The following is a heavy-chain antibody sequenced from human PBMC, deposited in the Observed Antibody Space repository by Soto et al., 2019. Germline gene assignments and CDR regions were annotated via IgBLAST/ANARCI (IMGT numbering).Heavy chain of an antibody. V-gene: IGHV1-69*13. J-gene: IGHJ3*02. D-gene: IGHD3-22*01. CDR3: ASAMIDSVGNAFDI. CDR2: IIPIFGTA. Sequence: SVKLSCKASGGTFSSYAISWVRQAPGQGLEWMGGIIPIFGTANYAQKFQGRVTITADESTSTAYMELSSLRSEDTAVYYCASAMIDSVGNAFDIWGQGTMVTVSS. CDR1: GGTFSSYA.